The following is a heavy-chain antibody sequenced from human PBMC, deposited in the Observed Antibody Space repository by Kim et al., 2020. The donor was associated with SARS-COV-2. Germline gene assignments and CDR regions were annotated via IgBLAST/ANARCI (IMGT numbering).Heavy chain of an antibody. D-gene: IGHD3-22*01. Sequence: SETLSLTCTVSGGSISSSSYYWGWIRQPPGKGLEWIGSIYYSGSTYYNPSLKSRVTISVDTSKNQFSLKLSSVTAADTAVYYCAREDDSSGYYSPDAFD. CDR2: IYYSGST. J-gene: IGHJ3*02. CDR1: GGSISSSSYY. CDR3: AREDDSSGYYSPDAFD. V-gene: IGHV4-39*07.